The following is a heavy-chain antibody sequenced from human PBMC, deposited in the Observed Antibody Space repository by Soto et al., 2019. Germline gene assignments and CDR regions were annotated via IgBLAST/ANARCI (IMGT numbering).Heavy chain of an antibody. CDR2: INPNSGGT. CDR3: ARDLGGWPDY. Sequence: ASVKVSCKASAYTFTGYYMHWVRQAPGQGLEWMGWINPNSGGTNYSQKFQGRVTITRDTSASTAYMELSSLRSEDTAVYYCARDLGGWPDYWGQGTLVTVSS. J-gene: IGHJ4*02. CDR1: AYTFTGYY. D-gene: IGHD2-15*01. V-gene: IGHV1-2*02.